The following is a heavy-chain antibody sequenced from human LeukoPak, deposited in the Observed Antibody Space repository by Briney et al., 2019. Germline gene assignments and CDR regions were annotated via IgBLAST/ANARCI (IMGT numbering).Heavy chain of an antibody. CDR2: INHSGST. CDR1: GGSFSGYY. CDR3: AREGRITFGGVIVMFDY. V-gene: IGHV4-34*01. Sequence: SETLSLTCAVYGGSFSGYYWSWIRQPPGKGLEWIGEINHSGSTNYNPSLKSRVTISVDTSKNQFSLKLSSVTAADTAVYYCAREGRITFGGVIVMFDYWGQGTLVTVSS. J-gene: IGHJ4*02. D-gene: IGHD3-16*02.